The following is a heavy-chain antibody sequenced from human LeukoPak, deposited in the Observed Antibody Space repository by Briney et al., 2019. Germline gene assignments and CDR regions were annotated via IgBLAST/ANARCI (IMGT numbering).Heavy chain of an antibody. CDR3: ARGDRQWGSGYYSYVDV. Sequence: ASVKVSCKASGGTFTSYDINWVRQATGQGLEWMGWMNPNSGNTGYAQKFQGRVSITRNTSISTAYMELSSLRSEDAAVYYCARGDRQWGSGYYSYVDVWGKGTTVTVSS. D-gene: IGHD6-19*01. CDR1: GGTFTSYD. V-gene: IGHV1-8*03. J-gene: IGHJ6*03. CDR2: MNPNSGNT.